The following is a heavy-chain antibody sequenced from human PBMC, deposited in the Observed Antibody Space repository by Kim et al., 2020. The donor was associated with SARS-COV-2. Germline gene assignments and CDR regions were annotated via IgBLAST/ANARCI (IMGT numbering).Heavy chain of an antibody. Sequence: YRPSFQGRVTISADQSITTAYLQWNSLTASDTAKYYCARQGRDGYRTSDYWGQGALVTVSS. CDR3: ARQGRDGYRTSDY. J-gene: IGHJ4*02. D-gene: IGHD5-12*01. V-gene: IGHV5-51*01.